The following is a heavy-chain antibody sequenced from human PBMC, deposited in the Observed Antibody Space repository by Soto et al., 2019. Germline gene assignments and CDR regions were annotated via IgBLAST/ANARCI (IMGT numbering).Heavy chain of an antibody. CDR2: IYPGDSHT. V-gene: IGHV5-51*01. CDR1: GYSFLTSW. J-gene: IGHJ4*02. CDR3: AGRDRGVTGDIVVY. D-gene: IGHD1-20*01. Sequence: PGESLKISCKDSGYSFLTSWVGWVRQMPGKGLEWMGIIYPGDSHTMYSPSFEGQVTISADKSIRTAYLQWSSLKASDSAIYYCAGRDRGVTGDIVVYWGQGTLVTVSS.